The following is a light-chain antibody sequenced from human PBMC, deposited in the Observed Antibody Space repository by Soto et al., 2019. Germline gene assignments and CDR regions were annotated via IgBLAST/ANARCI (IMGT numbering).Light chain of an antibody. V-gene: IGLV2-8*01. CDR3: SSFADFNNRFV. J-gene: IGLJ1*01. Sequence: QSALTQPPSASGSPGQSVTISCTGTSSDAGGYNFVSWYQQHPGYAPKLMIYEVNKRPSGVPDRFSGSKSGNTASLTVSGLQAEDEADYYCSSFADFNNRFVFGTGTKLTVL. CDR1: SSDAGGYNF. CDR2: EVN.